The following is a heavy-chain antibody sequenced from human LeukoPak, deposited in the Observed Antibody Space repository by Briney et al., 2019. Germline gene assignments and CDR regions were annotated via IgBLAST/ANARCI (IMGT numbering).Heavy chain of an antibody. CDR1: GLTISNYW. CDR3: AKGGTTVVDY. J-gene: IGHJ4*02. D-gene: IGHD4-23*01. CDR2: INSDGSGT. V-gene: IGHV3-74*01. Sequence: GGSLRLSCAASGLTISNYWMHWVRQAPGKGLLWVARINSDGSGTTYADSVKGRVTISRDNAKNTLYLQINSLRDEDTAVYYCAKGGTTVVDYWGQGTLVTVSS.